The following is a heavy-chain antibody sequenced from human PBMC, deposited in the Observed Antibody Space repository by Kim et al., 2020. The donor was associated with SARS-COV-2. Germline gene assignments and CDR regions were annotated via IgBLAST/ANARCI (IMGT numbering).Heavy chain of an antibody. J-gene: IGHJ3*02. CDR3: ARAFYYDPYVVAFDI. V-gene: IGHV3-30*07. Sequence: DSVKGRFPISRDHSENTLYLQMNSLRAEDTAVYYCARAFYYDPYVVAFDIWGQGAMVTVSS. D-gene: IGHD3-22*01.